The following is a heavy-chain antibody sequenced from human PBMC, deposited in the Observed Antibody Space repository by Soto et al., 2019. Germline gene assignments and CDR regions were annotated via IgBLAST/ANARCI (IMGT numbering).Heavy chain of an antibody. CDR1: GFSLDSTAVG. CDR2: IYWDGDK. V-gene: IGHV2-5*02. D-gene: IGHD3-10*01. CDR3: AHLILGVTFVRGVTVAY. J-gene: IGHJ4*02. Sequence: QITLNESGPTLVKPMQTLTLTCNFSGFSLDSTAVGVGWLRQPPGKALACLALIYWDGDKRYNPSRTKRVIITQDTPKNAVVPTMTDMAPADTGPYFCAHLILGVTFVRGVTVAYWGQVVLVTVSS.